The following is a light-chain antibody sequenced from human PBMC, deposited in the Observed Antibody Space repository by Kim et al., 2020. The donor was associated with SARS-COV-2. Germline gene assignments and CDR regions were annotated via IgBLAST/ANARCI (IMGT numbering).Light chain of an antibody. CDR1: QSVSRN. CDR3: QQYNNWWT. V-gene: IGKV3-15*01. Sequence: SVSQGERATLSRRASQSVSRNLAWYQQKPGQAHRLLIYGAATRATGIPARFSGSGSGKEFTLTISSLQSEDCAVYYCQQYNNWWTFGQGTKVDIK. CDR2: GAA. J-gene: IGKJ1*01.